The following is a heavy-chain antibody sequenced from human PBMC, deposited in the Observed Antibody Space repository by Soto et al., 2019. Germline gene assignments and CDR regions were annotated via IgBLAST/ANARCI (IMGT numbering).Heavy chain of an antibody. CDR2: INP. CDR3: ARGRVVVPAAVMFNCLDP. V-gene: IGHV1-46*01. CDR1: GYTFTSYY. Sequence: ASVEVSCKXSGYTFTSYYMHWVRQAPGQGLEWMGIINPSLRSRVTISVDRSRTQFSLKMSSVTAADTAVYYCARGRVVVPAAVMFNCLDPWGQGALVTVS. D-gene: IGHD2-2*01. J-gene: IGHJ5*02.